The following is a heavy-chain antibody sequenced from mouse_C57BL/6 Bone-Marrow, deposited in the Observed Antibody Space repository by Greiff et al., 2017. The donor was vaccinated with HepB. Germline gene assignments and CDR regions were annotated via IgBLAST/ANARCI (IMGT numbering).Heavy chain of an antibody. V-gene: IGHV1-69*01. CDR1: GYTFTSYW. Sequence: QVQLQQPGAELVMPGASVKLSCKASGYTFTSYWMHWVKQRPGQGLEWIGEIDPSDSYTNYNQKFKGKSTVTVDKSSSTAYMQLSSLTSEDSAVYYCARVGDYDGGFDYWGQGTLVTVSA. J-gene: IGHJ3*01. D-gene: IGHD2-4*01. CDR2: IDPSDSYT. CDR3: ARVGDYDGGFDY.